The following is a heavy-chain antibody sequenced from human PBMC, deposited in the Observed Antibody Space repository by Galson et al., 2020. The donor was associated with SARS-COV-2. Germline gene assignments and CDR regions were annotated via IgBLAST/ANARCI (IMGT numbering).Heavy chain of an antibody. J-gene: IGHJ4*02. CDR3: AGELLYYFGY. Sequence: GESLKISCESSGFTFSSYGMHWVRQAPGKGLEGVAGIWHDGSNKSYVDSVNGRFTISRDNSKNTLYLQMNSLRAEDTAVYYCAGELLYYFGYWGQGTLVTVAS. D-gene: IGHD1-26*01. V-gene: IGHV3-33*01. CDR1: GFTFSSYG. CDR2: IWHDGSNK.